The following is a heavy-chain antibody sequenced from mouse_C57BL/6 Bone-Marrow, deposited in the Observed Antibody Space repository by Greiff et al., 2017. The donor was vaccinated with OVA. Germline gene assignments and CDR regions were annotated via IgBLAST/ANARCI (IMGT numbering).Heavy chain of an antibody. CDR2: IYPGSGNT. J-gene: IGHJ1*03. CDR3: ARWNSRGPYFDV. D-gene: IGHD1-1*01. V-gene: IGHV1-76*01. Sequence: QVQLQQSGAELVRPGASVKLSCKASGYTFTDYYINWVKQRPGQGLEWIARIYPGSGNTYYNEKFKGKATLTAEKSSSTAYMQLSSLTSEDSAVYFCARWNSRGPYFDVWGTGTTVTVSS. CDR1: GYTFTDYY.